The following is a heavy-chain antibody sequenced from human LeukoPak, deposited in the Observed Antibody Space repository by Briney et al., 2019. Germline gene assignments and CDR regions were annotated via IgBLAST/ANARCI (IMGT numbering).Heavy chain of an antibody. V-gene: IGHV4-39*07. CDR3: ARTHRLSVGWYFDL. D-gene: IGHD2-15*01. Sequence: PSETLSLTCTVSGGSISSSSYYWGWIRQPPGKGLEWIGSIYYSGSTYYNPSLKSRVTISVDTSKNQFSLKLSSVTAADTAVYYCARTHRLSVGWYFDLWGRGTLVTVSS. CDR2: IYYSGST. J-gene: IGHJ2*01. CDR1: GGSISSSSYY.